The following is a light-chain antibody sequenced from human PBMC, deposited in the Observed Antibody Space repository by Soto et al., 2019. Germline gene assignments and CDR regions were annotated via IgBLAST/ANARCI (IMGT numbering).Light chain of an antibody. J-gene: IGKJ4*01. CDR3: QQYGSSPLT. V-gene: IGKV3-20*01. CDR1: QSVSSSY. CDR2: GAS. Sequence: ENVLTQSPGTLSLSPGERATLSCRASQSVSSSYLAWYQQKPGQAPRLLIYGASSRATGITDRFSGSGSGTDSTLTISRLEPEDIAVYYCQQYGSSPLTFGGGTKVEIK.